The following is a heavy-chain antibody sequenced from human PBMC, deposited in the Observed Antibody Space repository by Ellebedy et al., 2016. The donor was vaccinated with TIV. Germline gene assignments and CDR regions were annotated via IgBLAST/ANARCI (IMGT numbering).Heavy chain of an antibody. Sequence: PGGSLRLSCAASGFIVSSNYMTWVRQAPGKGLEWVSNIHSDGDTHYADSVKGRFTISRDNSKNTLYLQMNSLRAEDTAVYYCASYRRAFDVWGQGTMVTVSS. CDR2: IHSDGDT. V-gene: IGHV3-53*01. CDR1: GFIVSSNY. J-gene: IGHJ3*01. D-gene: IGHD3-16*02. CDR3: ASYRRAFDV.